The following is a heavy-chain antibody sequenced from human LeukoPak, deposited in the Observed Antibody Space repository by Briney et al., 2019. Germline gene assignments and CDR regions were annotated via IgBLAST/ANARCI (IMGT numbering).Heavy chain of an antibody. D-gene: IGHD4-17*01. CDR1: GYSISSGYW. CDR2: IHHTGST. CDR3: ARNGDYSADS. J-gene: IGHJ4*02. V-gene: IGHV4-4*02. Sequence: SETLSLTCAVSGYSISSGYWWSWVRQPPGKGLEWIGEIHHTGSTSYNPSLKSRVTISVDKSKNQFSLKLTSVTAADTAVYYCARNGDYSADSWGQGTLLTVSS.